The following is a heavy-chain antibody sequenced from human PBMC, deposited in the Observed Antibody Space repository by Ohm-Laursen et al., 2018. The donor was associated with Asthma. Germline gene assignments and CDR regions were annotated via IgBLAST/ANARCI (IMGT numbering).Heavy chain of an antibody. CDR2: ISSSSSYT. J-gene: IGHJ4*02. Sequence: GSLRLSCTASGFTFSDYYMSWIRQAPGKGLEWVSYISSSSSYTNYADSVKGRFTISRDNAKNSLYLQMNSLRAEDTAVYYCARGDTPNPYYYDSSGYPDYWGQGTLVTVSS. CDR3: ARGDTPNPYYYDSSGYPDY. D-gene: IGHD3-22*01. V-gene: IGHV3-11*06. CDR1: GFTFSDYY.